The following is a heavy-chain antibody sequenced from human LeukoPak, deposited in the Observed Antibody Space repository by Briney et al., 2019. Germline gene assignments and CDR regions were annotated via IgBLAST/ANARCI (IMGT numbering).Heavy chain of an antibody. Sequence: GGSLRLSCAASGFTFSSYAMSWVRQAPGKGLEWVSAISGSGGSTYYADSVKGRFTISRDNSKNTLYLQMNSLRAEDTAVYYCAREGTITMVRGVIPYYYYGMDVWGQGTTVTVSS. D-gene: IGHD3-10*01. J-gene: IGHJ6*02. CDR1: GFTFSSYA. CDR2: ISGSGGST. V-gene: IGHV3-23*01. CDR3: AREGTITMVRGVIPYYYYGMDV.